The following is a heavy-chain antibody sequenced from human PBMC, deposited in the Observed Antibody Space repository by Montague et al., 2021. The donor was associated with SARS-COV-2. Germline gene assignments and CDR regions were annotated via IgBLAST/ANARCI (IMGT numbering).Heavy chain of an antibody. Sequence: SETLSLTYTVSGDSISSSSYNWGWIRQPPGKGLEWIGSVHYNGRTYYNPSLESRVTIYVDTSKNQISLRLSSVTAADTAVYYSTRHVHMTWPEPSPGFDYWGQGTLVTVSS. CDR2: VHYNGRT. V-gene: IGHV4-39*01. D-gene: IGHD1-1*01. CDR1: GDSISSSSYN. CDR3: TRHVHMTWPEPSPGFDY. J-gene: IGHJ4*02.